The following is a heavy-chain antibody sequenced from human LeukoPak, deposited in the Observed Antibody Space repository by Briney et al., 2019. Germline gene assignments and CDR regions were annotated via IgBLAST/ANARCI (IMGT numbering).Heavy chain of an antibody. CDR2: IIPIFGTA. V-gene: IGHV1-69*13. CDR3: ATYDYGDFRFDY. J-gene: IGHJ4*02. CDR1: GGTFSSYA. Sequence: GASVTVSCKASGGTFSSYAISWVRQAPGQGLEWMGGIIPIFGTANYAQKFQGRVTITADESTSTAYMELSSLRSEDTAVYYCATYDYGDFRFDYWGQGTLVTVSS. D-gene: IGHD4-17*01.